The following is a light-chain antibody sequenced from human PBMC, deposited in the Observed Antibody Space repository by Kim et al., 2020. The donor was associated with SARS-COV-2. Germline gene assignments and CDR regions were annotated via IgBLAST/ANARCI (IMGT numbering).Light chain of an antibody. CDR3: QKDYNLPYT. J-gene: IGKJ2*01. CDR2: GAS. V-gene: IGKV3D-7*01. CDR1: QSISSSY. Sequence: EIVMTQSPATLSLSPGERATLSCRASQSISSSYLSWYQQKPGQAPRLLIYGASTRATGIPARFSGSGSGTDFSLTISSLQPEDFAVYYCQKDYNLPYTFGQGTKLEI.